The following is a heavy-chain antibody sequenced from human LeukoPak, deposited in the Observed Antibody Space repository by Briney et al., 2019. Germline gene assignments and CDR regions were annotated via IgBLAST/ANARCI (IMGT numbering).Heavy chain of an antibody. J-gene: IGHJ4*02. CDR1: GFTFRSYY. Sequence: GGSLRLSCVASGFTFRSYYMSWVRQAPGKGLEWVSYISSSSSTIYYADSVKGRFTISRDNAKNSLYLQMNSLRAEDTAVYYCARDSQRYGDSALDYWGQGTLVTVSS. V-gene: IGHV3-48*01. CDR3: ARDSQRYGDSALDY. CDR2: ISSSSSTI. D-gene: IGHD4-17*01.